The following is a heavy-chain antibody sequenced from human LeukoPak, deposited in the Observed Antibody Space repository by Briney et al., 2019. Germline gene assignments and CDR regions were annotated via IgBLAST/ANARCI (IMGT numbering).Heavy chain of an antibody. CDR2: IYSGGGT. V-gene: IGHV3-53*01. Sequence: GGSLRLSCAASGFTLSSHYVSWVRQAPGKGLEWVSVIYSGGGTYYADSVKGRFTISRDNSKNTLYLQMNSLRAEDTAVYYCARGERWLQLDYWGQGTLVTVSS. J-gene: IGHJ4*02. CDR1: GFTLSSHY. CDR3: ARGERWLQLDY. D-gene: IGHD5-24*01.